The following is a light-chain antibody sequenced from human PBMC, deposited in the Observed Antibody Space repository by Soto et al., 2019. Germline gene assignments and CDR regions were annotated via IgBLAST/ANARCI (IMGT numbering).Light chain of an antibody. J-gene: IGLJ1*01. Sequence: QSAQAQPASVSGSPGQSITISCTGTSSDVGGYNYVSWYQQHPGKAPKLMIYEVSNRPSGVSNRFSGSKSGNTASLTISGLQAEDEADYYCSSYTSSSRVFGTGTKV. CDR2: EVS. CDR1: SSDVGGYNY. V-gene: IGLV2-14*01. CDR3: SSYTSSSRV.